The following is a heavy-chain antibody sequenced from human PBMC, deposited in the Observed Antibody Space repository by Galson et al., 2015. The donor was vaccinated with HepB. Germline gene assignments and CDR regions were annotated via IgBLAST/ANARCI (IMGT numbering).Heavy chain of an antibody. J-gene: IGHJ4*02. D-gene: IGHD3-3*01. CDR2: ISSSGSTI. V-gene: IGHV3-11*01. Sequence: SLRLSCAASGFTFSDYYMSWIRQAPGKGLEWVSYISSSGSTIYYADSVRGRFTISRDNAKNSLYLQMNSLRAEDTAVYYCARALRFLEWLLEDHYFDYWGQGTLVTVSS. CDR1: GFTFSDYY. CDR3: ARALRFLEWLLEDHYFDY.